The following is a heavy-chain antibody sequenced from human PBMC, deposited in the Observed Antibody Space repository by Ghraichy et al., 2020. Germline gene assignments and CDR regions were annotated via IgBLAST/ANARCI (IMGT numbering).Heavy chain of an antibody. V-gene: IGHV3-74*01. CDR1: GFTFNRYW. Sequence: GESLNISCAASGFTFNRYWMHWVRQAPGEGLVWVSRINSGGTNVIYADSVKGRFTISRDNAKNMLYLQMNSLRAEDTAVYYCVREYCRGGSCFFGTGGSHFDYWGQGTLVTVAS. CDR2: INSGGTNV. CDR3: VREYCRGGSCFFGTGGSHFDY. J-gene: IGHJ4*02. D-gene: IGHD2-15*01.